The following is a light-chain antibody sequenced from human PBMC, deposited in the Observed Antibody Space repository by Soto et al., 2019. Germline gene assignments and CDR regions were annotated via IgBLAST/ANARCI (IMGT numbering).Light chain of an antibody. V-gene: IGKV3-15*01. Sequence: EIVMTQSPATLSVSPGERATLSCRASQSVSSNVAWYQQKPGQAPRLLISDASTRATDITARFSGSGSGTEFTLTITSLQSEDFAVYHCQHYYDRPLTFGQGTK. CDR1: QSVSSN. CDR3: QHYYDRPLT. J-gene: IGKJ1*01. CDR2: DAS.